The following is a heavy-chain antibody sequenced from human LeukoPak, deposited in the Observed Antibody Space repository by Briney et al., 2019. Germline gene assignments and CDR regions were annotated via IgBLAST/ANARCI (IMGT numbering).Heavy chain of an antibody. CDR3: ARSRAGVLRFLEWLLGYYFDY. J-gene: IGHJ4*02. CDR2: ISGRGGST. CDR1: GFTFSSYA. V-gene: IGHV3-23*01. Sequence: PGGSLRLSCAASGFTFSSYAMSWVRQAPGKVLEWVSAISGRGGSTYYADSVKGRFTISRDNYKNTLYLQMNSLRAEDTAVYYCARSRAGVLRFLEWLLGYYFDYWGQGTLVTVSS. D-gene: IGHD3-3*01.